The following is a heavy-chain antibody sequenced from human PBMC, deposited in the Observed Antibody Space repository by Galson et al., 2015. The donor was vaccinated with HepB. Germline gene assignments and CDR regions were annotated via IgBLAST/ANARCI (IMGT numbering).Heavy chain of an antibody. Sequence: SLRLSCAASGFTFSSYSMNWVRQAPGKGLEWVSSISSSSSYIYYADSVKGRFTISRDNAKNSLYLQMNSLRAEDTAVYYCARESGAYYYYYMDVWGKGTTVTVSS. CDR2: ISSSSSYI. V-gene: IGHV3-21*01. CDR1: GFTFSSYS. CDR3: ARESGAYYYYYMDV. J-gene: IGHJ6*03.